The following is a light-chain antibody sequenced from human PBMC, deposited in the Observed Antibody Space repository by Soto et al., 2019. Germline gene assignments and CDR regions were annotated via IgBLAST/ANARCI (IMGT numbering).Light chain of an antibody. J-gene: IGKJ4*01. CDR3: QHYLTWPLT. V-gene: IGKV3-20*01. CDR2: GAA. Sequence: EIVLSQSPGTLSLSPGERATLSCRASQSVTSTSLSWYQQKTGQAPRLLIYGAANRATGIPDRFSGRGSGTDFTLTISSLQSDDFAVYYCQHYLTWPLTFGGGTRVEI. CDR1: QSVTSTS.